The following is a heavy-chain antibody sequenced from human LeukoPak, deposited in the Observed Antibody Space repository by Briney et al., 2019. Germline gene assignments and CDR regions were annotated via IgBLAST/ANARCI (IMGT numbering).Heavy chain of an antibody. J-gene: IGHJ1*01. CDR3: AQKAPYSPGYSQH. CDR2: IYHSGTT. CDR1: GGSITAYF. D-gene: IGHD2-15*01. V-gene: IGHV4-59*01. Sequence: SETLSLTCTVSGGSITAYFWTWIRQSPGKGLGWIGYIYHSGTTNYNPSLKSRVTISVGTSKNQFSLKLSSVTAADTAVYYCAQKAPYSPGYSQHWGQGTLVTVSS.